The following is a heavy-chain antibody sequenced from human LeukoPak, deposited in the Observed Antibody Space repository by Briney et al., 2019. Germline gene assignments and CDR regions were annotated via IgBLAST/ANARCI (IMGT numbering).Heavy chain of an antibody. CDR3: ARGSYYEPYYFDY. V-gene: IGHV1-69*05. D-gene: IGHD1-26*01. CDR2: IIPIFGTA. Sequence: PVKVSCKASGGTFSSYAISWVRQAPGQGLEWMGGIIPIFGTANYAQKFQGRVTITTDESTSTAYMELSSLRSEDTAVYYCARGSYYEPYYFDYWGQGTLVTVSS. J-gene: IGHJ4*02. CDR1: GGTFSSYA.